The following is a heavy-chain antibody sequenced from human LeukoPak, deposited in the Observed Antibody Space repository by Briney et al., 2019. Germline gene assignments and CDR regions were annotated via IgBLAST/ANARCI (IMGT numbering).Heavy chain of an antibody. CDR2: IYPDDSDT. CDR1: GYRFSDYW. Sequence: GESLKISCKASGYRFSDYWIGWVRQMLGKGLEWMGIIYPDDSDTRYSPSFQGQVTISADKSINTAYLQWSSLKASDTAMYYCARRFAGWAYYFDYWGQGTLVTVSS. V-gene: IGHV5-51*01. J-gene: IGHJ4*02. CDR3: ARRFAGWAYYFDY. D-gene: IGHD6-19*01.